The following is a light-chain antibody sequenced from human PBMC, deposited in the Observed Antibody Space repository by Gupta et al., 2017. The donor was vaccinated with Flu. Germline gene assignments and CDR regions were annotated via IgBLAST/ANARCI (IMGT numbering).Light chain of an antibody. Sequence: DRVTITCRASQNIINLLNWYQQKAGEAPQVLVYSASDLHSGVPSRFSGSGSGTNFTLTISGLQPEDLATYYCQQSYVTPRTFGQGTKLQI. CDR3: QQSYVTPRT. J-gene: IGKJ2*01. V-gene: IGKV1-39*01. CDR2: SAS. CDR1: QNIINL.